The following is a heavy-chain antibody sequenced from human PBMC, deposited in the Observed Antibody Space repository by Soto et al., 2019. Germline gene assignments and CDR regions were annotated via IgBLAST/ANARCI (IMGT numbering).Heavy chain of an antibody. CDR2: MNPNSGNT. J-gene: IGHJ4*02. CDR3: AREKSSGYYYDY. V-gene: IGHV1-8*01. CDR1: GYTFTSYD. Sequence: QVQLVQSGAEVKKPGASVKVSCKASGYTFTSYDINWVRQATGQGLEWMGWMNPNSGNTAYAQKFQGRVTMTRHTSVSTAYMELSSLRSADTAVYYCAREKSSGYYYDYWGQGTLVTVSS. D-gene: IGHD3-22*01.